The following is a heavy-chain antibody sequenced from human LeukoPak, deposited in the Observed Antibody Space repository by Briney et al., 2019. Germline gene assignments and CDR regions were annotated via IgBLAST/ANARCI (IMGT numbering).Heavy chain of an antibody. CDR3: ARYPGYYYYYMDV. J-gene: IGHJ6*03. CDR2: IYYSGTT. Sequence: SETLSLTCTISGASIDSYYWSWIRQPPGKGLEWIGYIYYSGTTNYNPSLKSRVTISVDTSKNQFSLKLSSVTAADTAVYYCARYPGYYYYYMDVWGKGTTVTISS. V-gene: IGHV4-59*08. CDR1: GASIDSYY.